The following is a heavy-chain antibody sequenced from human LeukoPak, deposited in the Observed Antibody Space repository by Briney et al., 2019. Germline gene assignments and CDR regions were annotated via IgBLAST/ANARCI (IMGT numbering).Heavy chain of an antibody. J-gene: IGHJ4*02. CDR2: IIPIFGTA. D-gene: IGHD1-26*01. CDR3: ARDSSGSYYDY. V-gene: IGHV1-69*06. CDR1: GGTFSSYA. Sequence: ASVTVSFKASGGTFSSYAISWVRQAPGQGLEWMGGIIPIFGTANYAQKFQGRVTITADKSTSTAYMELSSLRSEDTAVYYCARDSSGSYYDYWGQGTLVTVSS.